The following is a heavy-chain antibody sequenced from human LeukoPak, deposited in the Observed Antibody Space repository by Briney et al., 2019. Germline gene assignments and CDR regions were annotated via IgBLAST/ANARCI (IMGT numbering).Heavy chain of an antibody. Sequence: PSETLSLTCAVYGGSFSGYYWSWIRQPPGKGLEWIGDINHSGSTNYNPSLKSRVTISVDTSKNQFSLKLSSVTAADTAVYYCARLDIVVVPAAILGWFDPWGPGTLVTVSS. V-gene: IGHV4-34*01. CDR1: GGSFSGYY. D-gene: IGHD2-2*03. CDR2: INHSGST. J-gene: IGHJ5*02. CDR3: ARLDIVVVPAAILGWFDP.